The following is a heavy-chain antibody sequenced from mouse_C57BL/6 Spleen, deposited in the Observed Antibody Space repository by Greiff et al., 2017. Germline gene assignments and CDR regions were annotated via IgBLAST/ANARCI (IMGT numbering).Heavy chain of an antibody. CDR2: IYPGSGST. V-gene: IGHV1-55*01. D-gene: IGHD2-12*01. Sequence: QVQLQQPGAELVKPGASVKMSCKASGYTFTSYWITWVKQRPGQGLEWIGDIYPGSGSTNYNEKCKRKDTLTVDTYYSTAYMPLSSLTSEDSAVYDCARKGDYSPFYWYFDVWGTGTTVTVSS. J-gene: IGHJ1*03. CDR3: ARKGDYSPFYWYFDV. CDR1: GYTFTSYW.